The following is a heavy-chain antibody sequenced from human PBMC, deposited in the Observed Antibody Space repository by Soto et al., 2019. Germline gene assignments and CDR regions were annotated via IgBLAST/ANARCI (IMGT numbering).Heavy chain of an antibody. J-gene: IGHJ4*02. D-gene: IGHD3-10*01. CDR2: ISAQNGNT. CDR3: ARGRYGEY. CDR1: GYAFTTYG. Sequence: QVHLVQSGAEVKKPGASVKVSCKGSGYAFTTYGITWVRQAPGQGLEWMGWISAQNGNTKYAQKLQGIVTETRDTSTSTAYMELRSLRSDDPAVYYCARGRYGEYWGQRALVTVSS. V-gene: IGHV1-18*01.